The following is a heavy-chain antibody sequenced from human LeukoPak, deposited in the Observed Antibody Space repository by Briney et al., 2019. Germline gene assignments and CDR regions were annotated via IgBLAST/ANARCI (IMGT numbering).Heavy chain of an antibody. CDR1: GGSISSYY. V-gene: IGHV4-4*07. J-gene: IGHJ5*02. CDR2: IYTSGST. CDR3: ARSKSPDFWSGWSTDNWFDP. Sequence: SETLSLTCTVSGGSISSYYWSWIRQRAGKGLECVGRIYTSGSTNYNPSLKSRVTMSVDTSKTQFSLKLSSVTAADTAVYYCARSKSPDFWSGWSTDNWFDPWGQGTLVTVSS. D-gene: IGHD3-3*01.